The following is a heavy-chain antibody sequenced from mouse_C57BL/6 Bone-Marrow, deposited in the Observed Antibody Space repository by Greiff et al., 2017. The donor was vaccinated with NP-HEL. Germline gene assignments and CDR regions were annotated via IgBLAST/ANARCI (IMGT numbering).Heavy chain of an antibody. J-gene: IGHJ3*01. Sequence: EVQLQESGPELVKPGASVKIPCKASGYTFTDYNMDWVKQSHGKSLEWIGDINPNNGGTIYNQKFKGKATLTVDKSSSTAYMELRSLTSEDTAVYYCASNYYGSSYSAWFAYWGQGTLVTVSA. CDR1: GYTFTDYN. V-gene: IGHV1-18*01. D-gene: IGHD1-1*01. CDR3: ASNYYGSSYSAWFAY. CDR2: INPNNGGT.